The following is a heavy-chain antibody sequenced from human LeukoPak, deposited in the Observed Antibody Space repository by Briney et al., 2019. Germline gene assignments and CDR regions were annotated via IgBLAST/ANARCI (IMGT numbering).Heavy chain of an antibody. CDR1: GYTFTSYY. D-gene: IGHD3-3*01. Sequence: ASVKVSCKASGYTFTSYYMHWVRQAPGQGLEWMGIINPSGGSTSYAQKFQGRVTMTRDMSTSTVYMELSSLRSDDTAVYYCARTAYDFWSGYYIPTQNWGQGTLVTVSS. CDR3: ARTAYDFWSGYYIPTQN. CDR2: INPSGGST. V-gene: IGHV1-46*01. J-gene: IGHJ4*02.